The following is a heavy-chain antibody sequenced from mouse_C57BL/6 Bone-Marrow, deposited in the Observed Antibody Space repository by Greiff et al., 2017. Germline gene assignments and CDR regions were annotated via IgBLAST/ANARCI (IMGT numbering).Heavy chain of an antibody. CDR2: IHPSDSDT. Sequence: QVQLQQPGAELVKPGASVKVSCKASGYTFTSYWLHWVTPRPGQGLEWIGRIHPSDSDTYYNPKFKGKATLTVDKSSSTAYMQLSSLTSEDSAVYYCAIRRRCDYAMDNWGQGNSVTVSS. CDR3: AIRRRCDYAMDN. V-gene: IGHV1-74*01. CDR1: GYTFTSYW. D-gene: IGHD1-1*01. J-gene: IGHJ4*01.